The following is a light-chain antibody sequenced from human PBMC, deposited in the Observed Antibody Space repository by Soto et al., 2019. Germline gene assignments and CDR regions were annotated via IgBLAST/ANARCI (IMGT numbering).Light chain of an antibody. V-gene: IGKV3-11*01. CDR3: QHRSN. Sequence: EIVLTQSPATLSLSPGKRATLSCRASQSVSSSLAWYQQKPGQGPRLLIYDASDRATGIPARFSGSGSGTDFPLTISRLEHEDFTVYYCQHRSNFGGGTKVEIK. J-gene: IGKJ4*01. CDR2: DAS. CDR1: QSVSSS.